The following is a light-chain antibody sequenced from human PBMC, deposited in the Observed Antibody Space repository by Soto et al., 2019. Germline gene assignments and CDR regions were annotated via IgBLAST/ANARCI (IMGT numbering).Light chain of an antibody. CDR3: QQYDNWPPWT. CDR2: ATS. Sequence: EIVMTQSPATLSVSPEERATLSCRASQSVSSNLAWYQQKPGQAPRLLIYATSTRATGIPARFSGSGSGTEFTLTISSLQSEDFAVYYCQQYDNWPPWTFGQGTKVEFK. J-gene: IGKJ1*01. V-gene: IGKV3-15*01. CDR1: QSVSSN.